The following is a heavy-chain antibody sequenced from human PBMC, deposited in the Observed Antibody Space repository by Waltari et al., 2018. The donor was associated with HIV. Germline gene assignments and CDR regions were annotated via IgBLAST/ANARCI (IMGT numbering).Heavy chain of an antibody. CDR2: SGSIGDTT. D-gene: IGHD1-26*01. Sequence: EVQLLESGGGLVQPGGSLRLSCATSGFIFSNYAMSWVRQAPGKGLEWGSASGSIGDTTNYPVCVKGGFTTTRGNSKETLYLQMNSLRAEDTAVYYCAKDSMGAIDVEDYFDFWGQGTLVTVSS. CDR1: GFIFSNYA. V-gene: IGHV3-23*01. J-gene: IGHJ4*02. CDR3: AKDSMGAIDVEDYFDF.